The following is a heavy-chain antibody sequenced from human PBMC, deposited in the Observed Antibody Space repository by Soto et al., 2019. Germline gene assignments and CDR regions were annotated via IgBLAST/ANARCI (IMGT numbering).Heavy chain of an antibody. J-gene: IGHJ4*02. CDR2: IYYSGST. Sequence: SETLSLTCTVSGGSISSGGYYWSWIRQHPGKGLEWIGYIYYSGSTYYNPSLKSRVTISVDTSKNQFFLKLSSVTAADTAVYYCARDSGYGDYATGYYFDYWGQGTLVTVSS. D-gene: IGHD4-17*01. V-gene: IGHV4-31*03. CDR3: ARDSGYGDYATGYYFDY. CDR1: GGSISSGGYY.